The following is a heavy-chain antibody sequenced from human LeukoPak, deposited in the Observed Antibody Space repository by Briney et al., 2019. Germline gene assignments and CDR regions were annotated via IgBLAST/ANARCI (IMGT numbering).Heavy chain of an antibody. CDR2: IYYSGST. J-gene: IGHJ4*02. V-gene: IGHV4-59*08. CDR3: ARQGPLTTAVTTRTNPFDY. CDR1: AGSISSSY. D-gene: IGHD4-11*01. Sequence: SETLSLTCTVSAGSISSSYWSWIRQPPGKGLEWIGYIYYSGSTNYNPSLKGRVTISVDTSKNQFSLKLTSVTAADTAVYYCARQGPLTTAVTTRTNPFDYWGQGTLVTVSS.